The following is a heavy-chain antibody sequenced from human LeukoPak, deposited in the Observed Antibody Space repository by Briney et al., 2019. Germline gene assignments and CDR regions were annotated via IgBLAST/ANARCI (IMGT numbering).Heavy chain of an antibody. V-gene: IGHV4-38-2*02. CDR3: ARSARGGYGSGTFDY. Sequence: PSETLSLTCTVSGYSISSGYYWSWIRQPPGKGLEWIGEINHSGSTNYNPSLKSRVTISVDTSKNQFSLKLSSVTAADTAVYYCARSARGGYGSGTFDYWGQGTLVTVSS. CDR2: INHSGST. CDR1: GYSISSGYY. J-gene: IGHJ4*02. D-gene: IGHD3-10*01.